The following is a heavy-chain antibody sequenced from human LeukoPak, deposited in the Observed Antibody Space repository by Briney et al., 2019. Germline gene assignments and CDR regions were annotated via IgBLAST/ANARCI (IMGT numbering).Heavy chain of an antibody. CDR1: GYSIRSGYY. D-gene: IGHD3-10*01. CDR3: AFMVRGILLLDY. CDR2: IYHSGST. Sequence: SETLSLTCAVSGYSIRSGYYWGWIRQPPGKGLEWIGSIYHSGSTYYNPSLKSRVTISVDTSKNQFSLKLSSVTAADTAVYYCAFMVRGILLLDYWGQGTLVTVSS. J-gene: IGHJ4*02. V-gene: IGHV4-38-2*01.